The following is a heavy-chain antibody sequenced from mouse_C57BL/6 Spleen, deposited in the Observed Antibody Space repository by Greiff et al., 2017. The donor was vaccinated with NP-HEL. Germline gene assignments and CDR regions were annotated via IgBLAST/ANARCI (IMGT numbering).Heavy chain of an antibody. CDR1: GYTFTTYP. Sequence: VMLVESGAELVKPGASVKMSCKASGYTFTTYPIEWMKQNHGKSLEWIGNFHPYNDDTKYNEKFKGKATLTVEKSSSTVYLELSRLTSDDSAVYYCARGAYYSNYYAMDYWGQGTSVTVSS. J-gene: IGHJ4*01. V-gene: IGHV1-47*01. CDR3: ARGAYYSNYYAMDY. D-gene: IGHD2-5*01. CDR2: FHPYNDDT.